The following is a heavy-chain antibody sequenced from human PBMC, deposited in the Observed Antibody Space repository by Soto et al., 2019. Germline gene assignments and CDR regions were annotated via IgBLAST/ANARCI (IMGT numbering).Heavy chain of an antibody. CDR3: ARDRYYYGSGSYYEEDAFDI. V-gene: IGHV4-4*07. Sequence: SETLSLTCSVSGVSMSSYYWSWIRQPAGKGLEWIGRVYTSGSTNYNPSLKSRVTMSVDTSKNQLSLKLSSVTAADTAVYYCARDRYYYGSGSYYEEDAFDIWGRGTMVTVSS. CDR2: VYTSGST. J-gene: IGHJ3*02. D-gene: IGHD3-10*01. CDR1: GVSMSSYY.